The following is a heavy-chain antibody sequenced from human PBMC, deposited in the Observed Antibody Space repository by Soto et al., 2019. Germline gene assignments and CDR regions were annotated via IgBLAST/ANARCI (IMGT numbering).Heavy chain of an antibody. CDR1: GGSFSGYY. Sequence: SETLSLTCAVYGGSFSGYYWSWIRQPPGKGLEWIGEINHSGSTNYNPSLKSRVTISVDTSKNQFSLKLSSVTAADTAVYYCASPIAVAGYYYYGMDVWGQGTTVTVSS. V-gene: IGHV4-34*01. J-gene: IGHJ6*02. CDR3: ASPIAVAGYYYYGMDV. CDR2: INHSGST. D-gene: IGHD6-19*01.